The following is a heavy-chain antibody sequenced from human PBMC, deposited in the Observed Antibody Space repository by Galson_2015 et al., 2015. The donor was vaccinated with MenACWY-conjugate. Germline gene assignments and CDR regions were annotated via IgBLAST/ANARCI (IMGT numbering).Heavy chain of an antibody. D-gene: IGHD2-15*01. CDR1: GFTFSAYA. CDR3: ARGCSGGSCSVY. CDR2: ISYEGTRK. J-gene: IGHJ4*02. Sequence: SLRLSCAAYGFTFSAYAMHWGRQAPGTGLEWLAVISYEGTRKFYADAGKGRFTFYRDNSKNTLYVQMNSLRVEDTAIYYCARGCSGGSCSVYWGQGTLVTVSS. V-gene: IGHV3-30-3*01.